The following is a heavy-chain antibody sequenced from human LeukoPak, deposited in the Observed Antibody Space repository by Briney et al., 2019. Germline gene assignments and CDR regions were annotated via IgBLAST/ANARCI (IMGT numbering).Heavy chain of an antibody. CDR2: IYYSGST. J-gene: IGHJ4*02. Sequence: PSETLSLTCTVSGGSISSYYWSWIRQPPGKGLEWIGYIYYSGSTYYNPSLKSRVTISVDTSKNQFSLKLSSVTAADTAVYYCAVLSKSITIFGVVYVDYWGQGTLVTVSS. CDR3: AVLSKSITIFGVVYVDY. V-gene: IGHV4-59*04. CDR1: GGSISSYY. D-gene: IGHD3-3*01.